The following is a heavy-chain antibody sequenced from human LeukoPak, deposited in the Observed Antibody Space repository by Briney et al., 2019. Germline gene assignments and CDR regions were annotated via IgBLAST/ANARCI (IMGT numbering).Heavy chain of an antibody. V-gene: IGHV3-53*05. CDR3: ARATIYDILTGYYAGAWGLDA. Sequence: GGSLRLSCAASGFTVSSNYMSWVRQAPGKGLEWVSVFYSGGSTYYSDSVKGRFTISRDNSKNTLYLQMNSVGAEDTAVYYCARATIYDILTGYYAGAWGLDAWGQGTTVTVSS. CDR2: FYSGGST. CDR1: GFTVSSNY. J-gene: IGHJ6*02. D-gene: IGHD3-9*01.